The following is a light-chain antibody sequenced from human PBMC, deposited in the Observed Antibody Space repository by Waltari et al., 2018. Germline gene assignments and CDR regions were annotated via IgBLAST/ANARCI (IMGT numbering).Light chain of an antibody. CDR3: QSCDSSLDGYL. CDR2: GNN. Sequence: QSVLTQPPSASGAPGPRVTISCTGRSSNIGRYYEFFCYQHLPGTAPKLLIYGNNHRPSGVPGRFSGSKSGASASLAISGLQAEDEADYYCQSCDSSLDGYLFGSGTKVTVL. CDR1: SSNIGRYYE. V-gene: IGLV1-40*01. J-gene: IGLJ1*01.